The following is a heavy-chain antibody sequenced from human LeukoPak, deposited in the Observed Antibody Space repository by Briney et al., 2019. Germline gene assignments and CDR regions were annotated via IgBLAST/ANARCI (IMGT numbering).Heavy chain of an antibody. CDR1: GGTFSSYA. Sequence: ASVKVSFKASGGTFSSYAISWVRQAPGQGLEWMGGIIPIFGTANYAQKFQGRVTITADESTSTAYMELSSLRSEDTAVYYCTYLDYYDSSGYLYWGQGTLVTVSS. D-gene: IGHD3-22*01. CDR2: IIPIFGTA. CDR3: TYLDYYDSSGYLY. J-gene: IGHJ4*02. V-gene: IGHV1-69*01.